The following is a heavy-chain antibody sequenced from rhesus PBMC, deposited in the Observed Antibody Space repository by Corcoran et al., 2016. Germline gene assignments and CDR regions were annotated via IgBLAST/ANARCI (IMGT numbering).Heavy chain of an antibody. Sequence: EVQLVESGGGLAKPGGSLRLSCAASGFTFSSYWMNWVRQAPGKGLEWVSGISYTGGSTYYADSVKGRFTISRENAKNTLYLQMDSLRAEDTAVYYCAREGSSWSGGLDYWGQGVLVTVSS. J-gene: IGHJ4*01. CDR3: AREGSSWSGGLDY. V-gene: IGHV3S18*01. D-gene: IGHD6-13*01. CDR2: ISYTGGST. CDR1: GFTFSSYW.